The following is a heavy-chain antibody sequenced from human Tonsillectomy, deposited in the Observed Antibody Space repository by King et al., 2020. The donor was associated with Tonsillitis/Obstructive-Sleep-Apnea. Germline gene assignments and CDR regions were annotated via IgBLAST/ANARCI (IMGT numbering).Heavy chain of an antibody. J-gene: IGHJ4*02. CDR1: GYTFTSYG. Sequence: QLVQSGAEVKKPGASVKVSCKASGYTFTSYGISWVRQAPGQGLEWMGWISAYNGNTNYAQKLPGRVTMTTDTSPSTAYMELRGLRSDDTAVYYCARGDEDIVVVPAAISYDYWGQGTLVTVSS. CDR2: ISAYNGNT. CDR3: ARGDEDIVVVPAAISYDY. D-gene: IGHD2-2*02. V-gene: IGHV1-18*01.